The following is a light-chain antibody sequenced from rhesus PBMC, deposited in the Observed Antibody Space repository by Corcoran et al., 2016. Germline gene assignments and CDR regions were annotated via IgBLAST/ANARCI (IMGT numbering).Light chain of an antibody. Sequence: EVVMTQSPATLSLSPGETATLSCRASESVGSSLAWYQQKPGQAPTLLVNGASFRDTGIPARVSGRGSGTAFTLTISSLEPEDVGVYHCQQYNDFLLTFGGGTKVELK. CDR1: ESVGSS. J-gene: IGKJ4*01. CDR3: QQYNDFLLT. V-gene: IGKV3-40*03. CDR2: GAS.